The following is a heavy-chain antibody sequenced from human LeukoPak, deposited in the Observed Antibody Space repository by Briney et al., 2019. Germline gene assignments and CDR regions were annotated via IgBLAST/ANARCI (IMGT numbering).Heavy chain of an antibody. CDR1: GFTFSSYG. J-gene: IGHJ4*02. CDR3: AKTQVGNYLLCHDY. Sequence: GGSLRLSCAASGFTFSSYGMSWVRQAPGKGLEWVSAISGSGGSTYYADSVKGRFTISRDNSKNTLYLQMNSLRAEDTAVYYCAKTQVGNYLLCHDYWGQGTLVTVSS. CDR2: ISGSGGST. D-gene: IGHD4-11*01. V-gene: IGHV3-23*01.